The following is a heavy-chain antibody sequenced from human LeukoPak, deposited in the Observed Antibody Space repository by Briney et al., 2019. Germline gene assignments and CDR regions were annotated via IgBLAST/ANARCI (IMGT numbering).Heavy chain of an antibody. CDR3: ARVNRNFYYDSSGYGHFYYMDV. V-gene: IGHV4-61*02. Sequence: PSQTLSLTCAVSGDSISSASYCWSWVRQPAGKGLEWIGRFYSNGSTNYNPSLKSRVTISVDTSQNQFSLRLNSVTVADTAVYYCARVNRNFYYDSSGYGHFYYMDVWGEGTTVTVSS. CDR1: GDSISSASYC. D-gene: IGHD3-22*01. J-gene: IGHJ6*03. CDR2: FYSNGST.